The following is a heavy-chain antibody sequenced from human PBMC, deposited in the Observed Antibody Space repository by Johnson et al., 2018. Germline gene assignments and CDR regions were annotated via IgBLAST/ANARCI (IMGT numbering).Heavy chain of an antibody. CDR2: IYYSGST. D-gene: IGHD2-2*01. CDR1: GGSISSYY. CDR3: AGHIVVVPYYYGMDV. J-gene: IGHJ6*02. Sequence: QVQLQESGPGLVKPSETLSLTCTVSGGSISSYYWSWIRQPPGTGLEWIGYIYYSGSTNYNPSLKSRVTISVETSKNQFSLKLSSVTAADTAVYYCAGHIVVVPYYYGMDVWGQGTTVTVSS. V-gene: IGHV4-59*01.